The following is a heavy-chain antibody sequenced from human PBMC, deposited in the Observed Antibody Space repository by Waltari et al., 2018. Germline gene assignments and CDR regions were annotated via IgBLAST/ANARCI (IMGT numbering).Heavy chain of an antibody. CDR1: GRTFSSYA. Sequence: QVQLVQSGAEVKKTGSSVKVSCKASGRTFSSYAISWVRQAPGQGLDAMGGMMPILGIANNARKFQGRVTINANRSTSTAYMALSSLRSEDTAVYYCARDLGRWLKFGGFDYLGQGTLVTVSS. V-gene: IGHV1-69*10. J-gene: IGHJ4*02. D-gene: IGHD5-12*01. CDR3: ARDLGRWLKFGGFDY. CDR2: MMPILGIA.